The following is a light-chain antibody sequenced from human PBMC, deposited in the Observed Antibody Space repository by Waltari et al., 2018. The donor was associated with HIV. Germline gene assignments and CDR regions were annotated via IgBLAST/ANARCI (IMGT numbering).Light chain of an antibody. CDR3: QQRSTWPPAPT. J-gene: IGKJ4*01. CDR2: DAS. CDR1: QSVDTY. Sequence: EIVLTQSPATLSLSPGERATLSCRASQSVDTYLAWYQQKSGQSPRLLIYDASIRATGIPAMFSGSGSGTDFTLTISSLEPEDFAVYYCQQRSTWPPAPTFGGGTKVEIK. V-gene: IGKV3-11*01.